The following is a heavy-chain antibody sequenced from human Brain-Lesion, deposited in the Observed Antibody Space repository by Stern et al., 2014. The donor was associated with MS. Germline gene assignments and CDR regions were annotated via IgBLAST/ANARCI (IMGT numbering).Heavy chain of an antibody. Sequence: QVQLVESGPGLVKPSQTLSLTCTVSGGPISSHSYYWRWIRQPAGKGLEWLGRIYASGNTNYHPSLKSRVSISVDTSKNQVSLRLSSVTASDTAVYYCARDYGDLEFDLWGQGTLVTVSS. V-gene: IGHV4-61*02. CDR2: IYASGNT. CDR1: GGPISSHSYY. J-gene: IGHJ4*02. D-gene: IGHD4-17*01. CDR3: ARDYGDLEFDL.